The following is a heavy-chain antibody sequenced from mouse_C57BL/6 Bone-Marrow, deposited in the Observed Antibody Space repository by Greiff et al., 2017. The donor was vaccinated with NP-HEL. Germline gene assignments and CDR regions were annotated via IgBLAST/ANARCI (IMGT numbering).Heavy chain of an antibody. J-gene: IGHJ3*01. CDR3: ARHGDDGYYWFAY. CDR2: LWSDGST. CDR1: GFSLTSSG. Sequence: VKLVESGPGLVAPSQSLSITCTVSGFSLTSSGVHWVRQPPGQGLEWLVVLWSDGSTTYNSALKSRLSISKDNAKSQVFLKMNSLQTDDTAMYYCARHGDDGYYWFAYWGQGTLVTVSA. D-gene: IGHD2-3*01. V-gene: IGHV2-6-1*01.